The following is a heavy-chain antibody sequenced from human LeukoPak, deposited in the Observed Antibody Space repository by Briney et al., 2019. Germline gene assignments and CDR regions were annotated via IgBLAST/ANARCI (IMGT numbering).Heavy chain of an antibody. CDR3: AREGPGGFDY. J-gene: IGHJ4*02. V-gene: IGHV3-7*04. Sequence: HSGGSLRLSCAASGFTFSSYWMSWVRQAPGKGLEFVANIKGDGSRRSFVDSVKGRFTISRDNAENSQNLQINSLRAEDTAVYYCAREGPGGFDYWGQGTLVTVSS. D-gene: IGHD1-1*01. CDR2: IKGDGSRR. CDR1: GFTFSSYW.